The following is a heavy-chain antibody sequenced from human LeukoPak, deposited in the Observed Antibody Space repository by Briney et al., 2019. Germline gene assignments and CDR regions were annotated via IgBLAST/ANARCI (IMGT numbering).Heavy chain of an antibody. Sequence: GGSLRLSCAASGFTFSSYWMSWVRQAPGKGLEGVANIKQDGSEKYYVDSVKGRFTISRDNAKNSLYLQMNSLRAEDTAVYYCARDRIVVVPASLLDYYYYYGMDVWGQGTTVTVSS. CDR1: GFTFSSYW. J-gene: IGHJ6*02. D-gene: IGHD2-2*01. CDR3: ARDRIVVVPASLLDYYYYYGMDV. V-gene: IGHV3-7*01. CDR2: IKQDGSEK.